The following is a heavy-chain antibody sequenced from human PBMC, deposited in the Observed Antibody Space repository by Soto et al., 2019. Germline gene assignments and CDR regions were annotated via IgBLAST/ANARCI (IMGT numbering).Heavy chain of an antibody. CDR2: ISGKNGNT. D-gene: IGHD2-2*01. CDR1: GYTFTSYG. V-gene: IGHV1-18*04. J-gene: IGHJ6*02. Sequence: ASVKVSCKASGYTFTSYGISWVRQAPGQGLEWMGWISGKNGNTNYAQKFQGRVTLTTDTSTSTAYLELRSLRSDDTAVYYCARVSSSIVVVPDYGMDVWGQGTTVTVSS. CDR3: ARVSSSIVVVPDYGMDV.